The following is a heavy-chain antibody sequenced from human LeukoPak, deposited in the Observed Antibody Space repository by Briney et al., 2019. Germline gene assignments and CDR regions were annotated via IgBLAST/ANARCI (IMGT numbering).Heavy chain of an antibody. CDR1: GYSFTGYY. CDR2: INPQTGFT. D-gene: IGHD5-24*01. V-gene: IGHV1-2*02. CDR3: ARDQADNYFALDV. J-gene: IGHJ6*02. Sequence: RASVKVSCKASGYSFTGYYLHWVRQAPGQGLAWMGWINPQTGFTTIAQKFQGRVTMTMDTSISTIYMEMNSLRCDDTATFYCARDQADNYFALDVWGQGTSLVVSS.